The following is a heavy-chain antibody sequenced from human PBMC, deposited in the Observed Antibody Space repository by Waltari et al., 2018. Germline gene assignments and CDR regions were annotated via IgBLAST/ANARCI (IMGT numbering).Heavy chain of an antibody. Sequence: EVHLVESGGLVVQPGGSLRLSCAASGFTFASFTMHWVRQVPVKGLECVSLITSDGGTTYEADTVKGRFTISRDNTRRSLLLEMNSLRAEDTAFYYCAKDLTPQDSDDDLESWGLGTLVTVAS. CDR3: AKDLTPQDSDDDLES. D-gene: IGHD1-1*01. J-gene: IGHJ4*02. CDR2: ITSDGGTT. V-gene: IGHV3-43*01. CDR1: GFTFASFT.